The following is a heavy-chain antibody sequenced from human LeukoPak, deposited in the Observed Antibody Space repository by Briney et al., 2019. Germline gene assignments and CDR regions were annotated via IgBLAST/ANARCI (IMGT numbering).Heavy chain of an antibody. CDR1: GFTFSSHG. V-gene: IGHV3-23*01. D-gene: IGHD3-3*01. CDR2: ISPRGDIT. CDR3: ARGWDDFWSGYGIDY. J-gene: IGHJ4*02. Sequence: GGSLRLSCAASGFTFSSHGMNWVRQAPGKGLEWVSGISPRGDITYYADSVKGRFTVSRDNAKNSLYLQMNSLRAEDTALYYCARGWDDFWSGYGIDYWGQGTLVTVSS.